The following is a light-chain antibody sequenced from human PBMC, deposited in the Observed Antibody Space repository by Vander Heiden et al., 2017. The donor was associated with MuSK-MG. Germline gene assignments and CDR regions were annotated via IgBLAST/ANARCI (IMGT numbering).Light chain of an antibody. Sequence: DIVMTQSPDSLAVSLGERAAINCKPSRNILYSSDNKNYLAWYQQKPGQPPQLLFYWASTRESGVPDRFSGSGSGTDFTLTISSLQAEDLAVYYCQQDDNIPKTFGQGTKVEIK. CDR3: QQDDNIPKT. CDR2: WAS. V-gene: IGKV4-1*01. J-gene: IGKJ1*01. CDR1: RNILYSSDNKNY.